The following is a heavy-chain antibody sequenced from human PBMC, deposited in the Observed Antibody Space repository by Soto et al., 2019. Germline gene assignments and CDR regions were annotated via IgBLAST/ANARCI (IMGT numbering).Heavy chain of an antibody. CDR3: ARGVYTVTMGNWFDP. V-gene: IGHV4-4*07. CDR2: IYTSGST. J-gene: IGHJ5*02. CDR1: GGSISSYY. D-gene: IGHD4-4*01. Sequence: PSETLSLTCTVSGGSISSYYWSWIRQPAGKGLEWIGRIYTSGSTNYNPSLKSRVTMSVDTSKNQFSLKLSSVTAADTAVYYCARGVYTVTMGNWFDPWGQGTLVTVSS.